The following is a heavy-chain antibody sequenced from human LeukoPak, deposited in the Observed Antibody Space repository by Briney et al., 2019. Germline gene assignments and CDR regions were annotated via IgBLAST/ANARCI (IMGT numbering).Heavy chain of an antibody. CDR3: ATYSSSWYCFDY. CDR1: GFTFSSYA. V-gene: IGHV3-23*01. J-gene: IGHJ4*02. D-gene: IGHD6-13*01. CDR2: ISGSGGST. Sequence: PGGSLRLSCAASGFTFSSYAISWVRQAPGKGLEWVSAISGSGGSTYYADSVKGRFTISRDNSKNTLYLQMNSLRAEDTAVYYCATYSSSWYCFDYWGQGTLDTVSS.